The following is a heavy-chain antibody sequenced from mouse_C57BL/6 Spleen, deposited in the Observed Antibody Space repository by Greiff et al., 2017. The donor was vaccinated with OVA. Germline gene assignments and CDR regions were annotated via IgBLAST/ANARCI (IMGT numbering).Heavy chain of an antibody. J-gene: IGHJ2*01. D-gene: IGHD1-1*01. CDR1: GYTFTSYW. Sequence: VQLQQPGAELVKPGASVKLSCKASGYTFTSYWMHWVKQRPEQGLEWIGMIHPNSGSTKYNEKVKSKATMTGDKSSSTAYMQLISLTSEDSSVYYCSRILITTVVATRDYWGQGTTLTVSS. CDR3: SRILITTVVATRDY. V-gene: IGHV1-64*01. CDR2: IHPNSGST.